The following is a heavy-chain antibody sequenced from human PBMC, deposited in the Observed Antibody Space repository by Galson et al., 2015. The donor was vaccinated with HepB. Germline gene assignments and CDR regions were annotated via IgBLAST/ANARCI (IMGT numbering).Heavy chain of an antibody. V-gene: IGHV3-21*01. CDR3: ARGRGDNANFDY. CDR1: GFVFSGYS. J-gene: IGHJ4*02. CDR2: TSSSGRSI. D-gene: IGHD4-23*01. Sequence: LRLSCAASGFVFSGYSMNWVRQAPGKGLGWVSSTSSSGRSISYADSVKGRFTLSRDNAKNSLYLQMNSLRAEDTAVYYCARGRGDNANFDYWGQGTLVTVSS.